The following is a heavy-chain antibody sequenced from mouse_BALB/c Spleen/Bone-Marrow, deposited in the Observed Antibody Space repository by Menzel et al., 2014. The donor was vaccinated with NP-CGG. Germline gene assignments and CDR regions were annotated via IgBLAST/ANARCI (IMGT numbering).Heavy chain of an antibody. CDR1: GYTFTSYT. Sequence: QVQLQQSGAELARPGASVKMSCKASGYTFTSYTMHWVKQGPGQGLEWIGYINPSSGYTNYNQKFKDKATLTADKSSSTAYMQLGSLTSEDSAVYYCAYGDYGYAMDYWGQGTSVTVSS. D-gene: IGHD2-13*01. V-gene: IGHV1-4*01. J-gene: IGHJ4*01. CDR2: INPSSGYT. CDR3: AYGDYGYAMDY.